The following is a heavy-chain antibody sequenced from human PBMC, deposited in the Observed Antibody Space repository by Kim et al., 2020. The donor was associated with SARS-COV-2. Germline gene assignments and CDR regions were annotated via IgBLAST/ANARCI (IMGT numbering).Heavy chain of an antibody. J-gene: IGHJ5*02. CDR3: AKDLRKYGSGSSNWFDP. D-gene: IGHD3-10*01. CDR1: GFTFSSYA. CDR2: ISGSGGST. Sequence: GGSLRLSCAASGFTFSSYAMSWVRQAPGKGLEWVSAISGSGGSTYYADSVKGRFTISRDNSKNTLYLQMNSLRAEDTAVYYCAKDLRKYGSGSSNWFDPWGQGTLVTVSS. V-gene: IGHV3-23*01.